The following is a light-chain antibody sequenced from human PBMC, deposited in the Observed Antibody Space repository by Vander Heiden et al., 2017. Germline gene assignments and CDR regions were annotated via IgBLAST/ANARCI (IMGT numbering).Light chain of an antibody. CDR1: QSISSY. J-gene: IGKJ3*01. CDR2: AAS. V-gene: IGKV1-39*01. CDR3: QQSYSTPF. Sequence: DIQMTQSPSSLSASVGDRVTITCRASQSISSYLNWYQQKPGKAPKLLIYAASSLQSGVPSRFSSLQPEDLATYYFQQSYSTPFFGSWTKVGIK.